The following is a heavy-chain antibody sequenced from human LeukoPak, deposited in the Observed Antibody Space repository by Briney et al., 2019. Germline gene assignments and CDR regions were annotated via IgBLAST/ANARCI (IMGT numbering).Heavy chain of an antibody. J-gene: IGHJ6*03. D-gene: IGHD3-22*01. CDR3: AIVKWDSSGYSVYYYYMDV. CDR2: IYSSGST. Sequence: SETLSLTCTVSGGSISSHYWSWIRQPPGKGLEWIGHIYSSGSTNYNPSLKSRVTMSVDTSKNQFSLKLSSVTAADTAVYYCAIVKWDSSGYSVYYYYMDVWGKGTTVTVSS. V-gene: IGHV4-59*11. CDR1: GGSISSHY.